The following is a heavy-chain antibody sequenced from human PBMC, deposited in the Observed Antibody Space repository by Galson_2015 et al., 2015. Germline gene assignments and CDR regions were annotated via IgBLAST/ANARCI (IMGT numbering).Heavy chain of an antibody. J-gene: IGHJ4*02. CDR2: IKSKTDGGTT. Sequence: SLRLSCAASGFTFSNAWVSWVRQAPGKGLEWVGRIKSKTDGGTTDYASPVKGRFTISRDNSKNTLYLQMNSLRAEDTAVYYCAKDRRIRPAAGCFDYWGQGTLVTVSS. V-gene: IGHV3-15*01. CDR1: GFTFSNAW. CDR3: AKDRRIRPAAGCFDY. D-gene: IGHD6-13*01.